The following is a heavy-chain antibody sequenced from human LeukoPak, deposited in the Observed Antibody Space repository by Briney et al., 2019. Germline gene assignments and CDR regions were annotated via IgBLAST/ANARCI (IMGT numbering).Heavy chain of an antibody. D-gene: IGHD3-22*01. V-gene: IGHV5-51*01. CDR2: IYPGDSDT. CDR1: GYSFTSYW. J-gene: IGHJ3*02. Sequence: ESLKISCKGSGYSFTSYWIGWVRQMPGKGLEWMGIIYPGDSDTRYSPSFQGQVTISADKSISTAYLQWSSLKASDTAMYYCARPTYYYDSSGTRGAFDIWGQGTMVTVSS. CDR3: ARPTYYYDSSGTRGAFDI.